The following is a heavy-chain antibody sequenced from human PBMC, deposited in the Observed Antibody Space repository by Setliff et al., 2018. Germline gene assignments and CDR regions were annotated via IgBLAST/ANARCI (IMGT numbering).Heavy chain of an antibody. D-gene: IGHD2-2*01. CDR1: DYILTSYG. CDR3: SRLVRYCTRTSCQRLSGDDY. CDR2: INNYSFKT. J-gene: IGHJ4*02. Sequence: ASVKVSCKTSDYILTSYGLSWVRQAPGQGLEWMGWINNYSFKTNYPQKFLGRVTMTTDTSTTTAYMELKSLRSDDTAIYYCSRLVRYCTRTSCQRLSGDDYWGQGALVTVSS. V-gene: IGHV1-18*01.